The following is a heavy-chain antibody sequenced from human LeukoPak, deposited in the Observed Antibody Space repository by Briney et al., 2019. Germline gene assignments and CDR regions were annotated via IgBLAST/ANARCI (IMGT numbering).Heavy chain of an antibody. D-gene: IGHD3-10*01. Sequence: ASVKVSCKVSGYTLTELSMHWVRQAPGKGLEWMGGFDPEDGETIYAQKFQGRVTMTEDTSTDTAYMELSSLRSEDTAVYYCATTKVTAYGSGSYYGYWGQGTLVTVSS. CDR1: GYTLTELS. CDR2: FDPEDGET. CDR3: ATTKVTAYGSGSYYGY. J-gene: IGHJ4*02. V-gene: IGHV1-24*01.